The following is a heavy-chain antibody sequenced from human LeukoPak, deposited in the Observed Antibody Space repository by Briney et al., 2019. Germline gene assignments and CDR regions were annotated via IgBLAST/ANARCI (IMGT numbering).Heavy chain of an antibody. CDR2: IRYDGSNK. D-gene: IGHD3-22*01. CDR1: GFTFSSYG. Sequence: TGGSLRLSCAASGFTFSSYGMHWVRQAPGKGLEWVAFIRYDGSNKYYADSVKGRFTISRDNSRNTLYLQMNSLRAEDTAVYYCAKDRPNYYGSNGHYYRRDGDYWGQGTLVTVSS. V-gene: IGHV3-30*02. J-gene: IGHJ4*02. CDR3: AKDRPNYYGSNGHYYRRDGDY.